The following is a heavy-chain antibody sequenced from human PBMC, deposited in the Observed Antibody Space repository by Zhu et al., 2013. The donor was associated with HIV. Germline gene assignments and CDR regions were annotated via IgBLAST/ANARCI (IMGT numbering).Heavy chain of an antibody. CDR2: TLIPIFGTA. CDR3: ATSGPYSSSSGDYFDY. Sequence: QVQLVQSGAEVKKPGSSVKVSCKASGGTFSSYAISWVRQAPGQGLEWMGGTLIPIFGTANYAQKFQGRVTITADKSTSTAYMELSSLRSEDTAVYYCATSGPYSSSSGDYFDYWGQGTLVTVSS. J-gene: IGHJ4*02. V-gene: IGHV1-69*06. D-gene: IGHD6-6*01. CDR1: GGTFSSYA.